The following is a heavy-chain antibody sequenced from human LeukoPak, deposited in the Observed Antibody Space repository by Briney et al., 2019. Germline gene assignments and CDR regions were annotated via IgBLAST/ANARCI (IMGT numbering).Heavy chain of an antibody. V-gene: IGHV4-59*11. D-gene: IGHD3-10*01. Sequence: SETLSLTCTVSGGSISRHYWSWIRQPPGKGLEWIAYIYYTGTTNYNPSLKSRLTISLDRSKNQFSLKLGSVTAADTAVYYCARRAAAYGSGFYYYYYMDVWGQGTTVTVSS. CDR3: ARRAAAYGSGFYYYYYMDV. CDR2: IYYTGTT. CDR1: GGSISRHY. J-gene: IGHJ6*03.